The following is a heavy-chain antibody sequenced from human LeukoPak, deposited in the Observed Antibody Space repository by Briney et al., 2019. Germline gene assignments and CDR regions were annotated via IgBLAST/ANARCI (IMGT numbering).Heavy chain of an antibody. D-gene: IGHD6-19*01. Sequence: GGSLRLSCAASGFTFSSYSMNWVRQAPGKGLEWVSYISSSSVIYYGDSVKGRFTISRDNAKNSLYLQMNSLRAEDTAVYYCARDREQWLGRRWFDSWGQGTLVTVSS. CDR3: ARDREQWLGRRWFDS. J-gene: IGHJ5*01. CDR2: ISSSSVI. V-gene: IGHV3-48*01. CDR1: GFTFSSYS.